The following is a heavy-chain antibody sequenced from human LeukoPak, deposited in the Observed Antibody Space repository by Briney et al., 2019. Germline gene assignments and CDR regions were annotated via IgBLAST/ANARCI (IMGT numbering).Heavy chain of an antibody. D-gene: IGHD3-22*01. CDR2: ISGNAGII. CDR1: GFTFSSYT. V-gene: IGHV3-23*01. Sequence: GGSLRLSCAASGFTFSSYTMSWVRQAPGKGLEWVSAISGNAGIIYNADSVKGRFTISRDNSKNTLYLQMNSLRAEDTAVYYCAKDYYVPNYWGQGTLVTVSP. CDR3: AKDYYVPNY. J-gene: IGHJ4*02.